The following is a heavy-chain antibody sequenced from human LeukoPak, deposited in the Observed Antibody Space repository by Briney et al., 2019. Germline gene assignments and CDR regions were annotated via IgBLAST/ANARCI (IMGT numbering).Heavy chain of an antibody. D-gene: IGHD1-1*01. V-gene: IGHV1-46*01. CDR2: INPSGGST. CDR1: GYTFTSYY. CDR3: ARDRIAGTRGDYGMDV. J-gene: IGHJ6*02. Sequence: GASVKVSCKASGYTFTSYYMHWVRQAPGQGLEWMGIINPSGGSTSYAQKFQGRVTMTRDTSTSTVYMELSSLRYDDTAVYYCARDRIAGTRGDYGMDVWGQGTTVTVSS.